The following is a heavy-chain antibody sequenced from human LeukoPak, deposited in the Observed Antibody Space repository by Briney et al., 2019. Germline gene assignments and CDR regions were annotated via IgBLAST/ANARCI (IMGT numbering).Heavy chain of an antibody. V-gene: IGHV3-23*01. D-gene: IGHD1-26*01. CDR3: ARVDSGNYDY. CDR2: IDFSDDGAS. Sequence: GGSLRPSCAASGFRFSGYVMSWVRQAPGKGLEYVSSIDFSDDGASYYADSVKGRFTISRDNSKNTLFLQMNSLRVEDTAFYYCARVDSGNYDYWGQGTLLTVSS. CDR1: GFRFSGYV. J-gene: IGHJ4*02.